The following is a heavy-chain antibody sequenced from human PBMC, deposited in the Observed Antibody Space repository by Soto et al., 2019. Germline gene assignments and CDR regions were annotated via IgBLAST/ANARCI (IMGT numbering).Heavy chain of an antibody. CDR3: ARGLIPIAVAGTRDDWFDP. CDR2: INPNSGGT. J-gene: IGHJ5*02. Sequence: QVQLVQSGAEVKKPGASVKVSCKASGYTFTGYYMHWVRQAPGQGLAWMGWINPNSGGTNYAQKFQGRVTMTRDTSISTAYMELSRLRSDDTAVYYCARGLIPIAVAGTRDDWFDPWGQGTLVTVSS. V-gene: IGHV1-2*02. CDR1: GYTFTGYY. D-gene: IGHD6-19*01.